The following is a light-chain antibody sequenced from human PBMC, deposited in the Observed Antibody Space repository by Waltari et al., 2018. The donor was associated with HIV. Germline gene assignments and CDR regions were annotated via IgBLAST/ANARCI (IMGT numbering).Light chain of an antibody. CDR3: QVWDSTSDHAT. Sequence: SYVLTQPPSVSVAPGKTARISCGGKNIESSSVHWYQQKPGQAPVLVIYDDTDRPSGIPERFAASNIGNTATLTSGRVEAGDEADYYCQVWDSTSDHATFGGGTKLTV. CDR2: DDT. CDR1: NIESSS. V-gene: IGLV3-21*04. J-gene: IGLJ2*01.